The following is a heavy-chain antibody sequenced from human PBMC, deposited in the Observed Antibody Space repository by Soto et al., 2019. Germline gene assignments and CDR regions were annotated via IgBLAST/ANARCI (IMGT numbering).Heavy chain of an antibody. Sequence: EVQLLESGGGLVQPGGSLRLSCAASGFTFSTYAMSWVRQAPGKGLECVSTMTGSGDYTYHADSVKGRFTISRDNSKNTLYLQMSSLRAEDTAVYVCARRYSGSCFDYWGQGPLVTVAS. V-gene: IGHV3-23*01. CDR3: ARRYSGSCFDY. CDR1: GFTFSTYA. CDR2: MTGSGDYT. D-gene: IGHD1-26*01. J-gene: IGHJ4*02.